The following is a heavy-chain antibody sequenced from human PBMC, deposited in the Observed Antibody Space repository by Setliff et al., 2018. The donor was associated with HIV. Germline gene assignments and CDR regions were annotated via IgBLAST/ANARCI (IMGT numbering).Heavy chain of an antibody. D-gene: IGHD5-12*01. Sequence: PGGSLRLSCAASGFTFDDYTMHWVRQAPGKGLEWVSLISWDGDVTYYADSVKGRFTISRDNGKNSLYLQMNRLTTEDNALYYCAKDGWGYDYVGAYYFDYWGQGTPVTVSS. J-gene: IGHJ4*02. CDR3: AKDGWGYDYVGAYYFDY. CDR1: GFTFDDYT. CDR2: ISWDGDVT. V-gene: IGHV3-43*01.